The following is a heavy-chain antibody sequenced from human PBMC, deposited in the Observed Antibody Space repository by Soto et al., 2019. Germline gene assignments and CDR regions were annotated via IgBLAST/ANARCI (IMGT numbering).Heavy chain of an antibody. J-gene: IGHJ5*02. CDR1: GFTFSGSA. CDR3: TSLYANGIKTGFDP. V-gene: IGHV3-73*01. CDR2: IRSKANSYAT. Sequence: PGGSLRLSCAPSGFTFSGSAMHWVRQASGKGLEWVGSIRSKANSYATAYAASVKGRFTISRDDSKNTAYLQMNSLKTEDTAVYYCTSLYANGIKTGFDPWGQGTLVTVSS. D-gene: IGHD2-2*02.